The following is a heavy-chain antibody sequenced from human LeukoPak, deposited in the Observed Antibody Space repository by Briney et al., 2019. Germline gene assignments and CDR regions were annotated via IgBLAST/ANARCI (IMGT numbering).Heavy chain of an antibody. CDR1: GGSISSFY. V-gene: IGHV4-59*12. D-gene: IGHD3-10*01. CDR3: ARDPVYYGSGSYSYYYYGMDV. J-gene: IGHJ6*02. Sequence: PSETLSLTCTVSGGSISSFYWSWLRQPPGKGLEWIGYIFHSGHTNYNPSLKSRVTMSVDTSKNQFSLKLSSVTAADTAVYYCARDPVYYGSGSYSYYYYGMDVWGQGTTVTVSS. CDR2: IFHSGHT.